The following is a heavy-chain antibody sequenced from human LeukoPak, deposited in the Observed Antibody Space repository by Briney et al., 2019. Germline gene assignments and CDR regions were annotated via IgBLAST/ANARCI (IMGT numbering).Heavy chain of an antibody. CDR3: ARDLYQTVTFAFDI. Sequence: PGGSLRLSCAASGFTFSDYYMSWIRQAPGKGLEWVSYISSSGSTIYYADSVKGRFTISRDNAKNSLYLQMNSLRAEDTAVYYCARDLYQTVTFAFDIWGQGTMVTVSS. V-gene: IGHV3-11*04. CDR1: GFTFSDYY. CDR2: ISSSGSTI. J-gene: IGHJ3*02. D-gene: IGHD4-17*01.